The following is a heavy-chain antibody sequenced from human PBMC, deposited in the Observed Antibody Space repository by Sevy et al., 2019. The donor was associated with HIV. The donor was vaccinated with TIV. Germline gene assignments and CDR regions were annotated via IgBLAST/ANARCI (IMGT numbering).Heavy chain of an antibody. CDR2: IRVGGRI. Sequence: GGSLRLSCAASGFKFDNYAMAWVRQAPGQGLVWVSAIRVGGRISYADAGKGRFTISRDSSKKMLYLQLNSLRADDTATYYCAKDGYSSGFLYSFDHWGQGTLVTVSS. CDR3: AKDGYSSGFLYSFDH. J-gene: IGHJ4*02. CDR1: GFKFDNYA. D-gene: IGHD6-19*01. V-gene: IGHV3-23*01.